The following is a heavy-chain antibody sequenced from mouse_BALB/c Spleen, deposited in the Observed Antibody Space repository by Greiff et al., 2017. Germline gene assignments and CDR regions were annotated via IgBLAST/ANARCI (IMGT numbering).Heavy chain of an antibody. J-gene: IGHJ3*01. CDR1: GYSFTGYY. CDR2: VNPNNGGT. Sequence: EVQRVESGPDLVKPGASVKISCKASGYSFTGYYMHWVKQSHGKSLEWIGRVNPNNGGTSYNQKFKGKAILTVDKSSSTAYMELRSLTSEDSAVYYCAREEYGNPWFAYWGQGTLVTVSA. V-gene: IGHV1-26*01. D-gene: IGHD2-10*02. CDR3: AREEYGNPWFAY.